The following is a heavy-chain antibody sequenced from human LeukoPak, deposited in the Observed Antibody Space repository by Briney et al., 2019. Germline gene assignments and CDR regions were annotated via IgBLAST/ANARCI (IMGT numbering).Heavy chain of an antibody. CDR1: GGTFSTYS. CDR3: ARGVNYDSHAFDI. CDR2: IIPILGIA. Sequence: VASVKVSCKASGGTFSTYSITWVRQAPGQGLEWMGRIIPILGIANYAQKFQGRVTIIADKSTSTAYMELSSLRSEDTAVYYCARGVNYDSHAFDIWGQGTMVTVSS. J-gene: IGHJ3*02. D-gene: IGHD1-7*01. V-gene: IGHV1-69*04.